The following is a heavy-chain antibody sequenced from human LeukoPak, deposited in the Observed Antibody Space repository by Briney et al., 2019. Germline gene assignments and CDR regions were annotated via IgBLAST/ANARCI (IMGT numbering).Heavy chain of an antibody. CDR2: ISSSSGTI. D-gene: IGHD7-27*01. CDR3: ARDGESA. J-gene: IGHJ5*02. V-gene: IGHV3-48*01. CDR1: GFTFSSHS. Sequence: PGGSLRLSCAASGFTFSSHSMNWVRQAPGKGLEWVSYISSSSGTIYYGDSVKGRFTISRDNVKKSLYLQMNSLRAEDTAVYYCARDGESAWGQGTLVTVSS.